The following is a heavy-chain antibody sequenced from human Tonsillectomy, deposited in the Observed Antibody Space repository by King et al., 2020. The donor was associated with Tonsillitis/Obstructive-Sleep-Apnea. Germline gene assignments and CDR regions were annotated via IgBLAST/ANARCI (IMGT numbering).Heavy chain of an antibody. CDR3: ARAFRYDSSGYYYSPFDY. J-gene: IGHJ4*02. CDR1: GYTFTGYY. CDR2: INPNSGGT. V-gene: IGHV1-2*02. Sequence: QLVQSGAEVKKPGASVKVSCKASGYTFTGYYMHWVRQAPGQGLEWMGWINPNSGGTNYAQKFQGRVTMTRDTSISTAYMELSRLRSDDTAVYYCARAFRYDSSGYYYSPFDYWGQGTLVTVSS. D-gene: IGHD3-22*01.